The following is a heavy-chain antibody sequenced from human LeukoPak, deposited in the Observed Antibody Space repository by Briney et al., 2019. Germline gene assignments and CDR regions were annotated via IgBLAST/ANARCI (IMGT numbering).Heavy chain of an antibody. CDR3: AKEVIRYWYFDP. J-gene: IGHJ2*01. CDR1: GLTFGSYA. Sequence: GGSLRLSCAASGLTFGSYAMTWVRQAPGKGLEWVSVITGSGDNTYYADSVKGRFTISRDNSKNTLYLQMNSLRAEDTAVYYCAKEVIRYWYFDPWGRGTLVTVSS. D-gene: IGHD2-21*01. V-gene: IGHV3-23*01. CDR2: ITGSGDNT.